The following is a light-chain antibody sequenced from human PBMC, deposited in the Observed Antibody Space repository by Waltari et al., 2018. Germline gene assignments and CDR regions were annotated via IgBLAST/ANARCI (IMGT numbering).Light chain of an antibody. CDR3: GSWDSSLSGHV. V-gene: IGLV1-51*01. J-gene: IGLJ1*01. CDR2: ASA. CDR1: RSNIGNNY. Sequence: QSVLTQPPSVSAAPGQKVTISCSGSRSNIGNNYVSWYQHFPGTAPKLLIYASAKRPSGIRDRFSGSKSGTSATLDITGLQTGDEADYYCGSWDSSLSGHVXGTVXKVTVL.